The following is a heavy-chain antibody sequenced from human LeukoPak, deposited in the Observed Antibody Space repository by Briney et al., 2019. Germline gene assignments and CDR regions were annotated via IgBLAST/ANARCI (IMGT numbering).Heavy chain of an antibody. CDR2: ISWNSGSI. V-gene: IGHV3-9*01. J-gene: IGHJ4*02. CDR3: AKDLRGYNYGYNDY. Sequence: GGSLRLSCAASGFTFDDYAMHWVRQAPGKGLEWVSGISWNSGSIGYTDSVKGRFTISRDNAKNSLYLQMNSLRAEDTAVYYCAKDLRGYNYGYNDYWGQGTLVTVSS. CDR1: GFTFDDYA. D-gene: IGHD5-18*01.